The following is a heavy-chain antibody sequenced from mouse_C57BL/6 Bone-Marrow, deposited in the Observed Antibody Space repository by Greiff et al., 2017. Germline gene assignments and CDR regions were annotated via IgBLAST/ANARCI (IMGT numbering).Heavy chain of an antibody. CDR1: GFTFSSYA. Sequence: EVKLMESGGGLVKPGGSLKLSCAASGFTFSSYAMSWVRQTPEKRLEWVATISDGGSYTYYPDNVKGRFTISRDNAKNNLYLQMSHLKSEDTAMYYGARVLLYYYAMDYWGQGTSVTVSS. V-gene: IGHV5-4*03. CDR3: ARVLLYYYAMDY. CDR2: ISDGGSYT. J-gene: IGHJ4*01.